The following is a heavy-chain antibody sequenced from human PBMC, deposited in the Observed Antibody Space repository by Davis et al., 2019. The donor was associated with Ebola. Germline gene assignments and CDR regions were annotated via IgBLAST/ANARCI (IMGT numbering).Heavy chain of an antibody. CDR2: IYFSGTP. Sequence: PSETLSLTCTVSGGSISSSTFYWAWIRQPPGKGLEWIGNIYFSGTPYYKSSLQSRVTISADTSNNRVSLRLTSVTAADTAVYFCASFGYTSSATELWGQGTLVSVSS. J-gene: IGHJ4*02. CDR3: ASFGYTSSATEL. D-gene: IGHD5-12*01. V-gene: IGHV4-39*07. CDR1: GGSISSSTFY.